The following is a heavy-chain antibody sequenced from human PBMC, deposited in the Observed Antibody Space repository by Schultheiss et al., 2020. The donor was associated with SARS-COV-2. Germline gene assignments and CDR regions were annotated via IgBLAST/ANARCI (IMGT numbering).Heavy chain of an antibody. CDR3: TRDHNRNNFFAMDV. V-gene: IGHV1-18*01. CDR1: GYTFTSYD. J-gene: IGHJ6*02. Sequence: ASVKVSCKASGYTFTSYDINWVRQATGQGLEWMGWISAYNGNTNYAQKFQGRVTMTTDTSTSTAYMELRSLRSDDTATYYCTRDHNRNNFFAMDVWGQGTTVTVSS. D-gene: IGHD1-14*01. CDR2: ISAYNGNT.